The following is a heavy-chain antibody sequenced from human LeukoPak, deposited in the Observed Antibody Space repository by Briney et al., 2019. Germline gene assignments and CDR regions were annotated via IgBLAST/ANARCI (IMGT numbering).Heavy chain of an antibody. V-gene: IGHV3-74*01. CDR1: GFTFNNYW. J-gene: IGHJ4*02. Sequence: PGGSLRLSCAASGFTFNNYWMHWVRQAPGKGLVWVSRIQSDGSSTSYADSVKGRFSISRDNAKNTLYLQMNSLRAEDMAVYYCARDASGVDKSPFWGQGPMVTASS. D-gene: IGHD3-3*01. CDR3: ARDASGVDKSPF. CDR2: IQSDGSST.